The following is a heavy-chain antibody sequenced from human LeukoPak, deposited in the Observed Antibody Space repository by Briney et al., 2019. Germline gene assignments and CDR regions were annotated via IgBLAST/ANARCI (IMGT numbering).Heavy chain of an antibody. D-gene: IGHD3-10*01. CDR1: GYRFTSYW. CDR2: IYPGDSDT. V-gene: IGHV5-51*01. CDR3: ARREPLWFGESEEGFDY. J-gene: IGHJ4*02. Sequence: GESLKISCKGSGYRFTSYWIGWVRQMPGKGLEWMGIIYPGDSDTRYSPSFQGQVTISADKSISTAYLQWSSLKASDTAMYYCARREPLWFGESEEGFDYWGQGTLVTVSS.